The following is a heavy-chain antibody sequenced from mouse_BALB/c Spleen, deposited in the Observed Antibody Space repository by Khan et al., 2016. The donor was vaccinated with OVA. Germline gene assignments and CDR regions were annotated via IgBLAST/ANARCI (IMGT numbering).Heavy chain of an antibody. J-gene: IGHJ4*01. CDR2: INPKNGVT. V-gene: IGHV1-18*01. CDR3: ARDAGRY. Sequence: EVQLQQSGPELVKPGASVKISCKTSGYTFTEYTLHWVKHSHGKSLEWIGVINPKNGVTSYNQKFKGKATLTVDKSSSTAYMEFRSLTSEDSAVYYCARDAGRYWGQGTSVTVSS. D-gene: IGHD3-3*01. CDR1: GYTFTEYT.